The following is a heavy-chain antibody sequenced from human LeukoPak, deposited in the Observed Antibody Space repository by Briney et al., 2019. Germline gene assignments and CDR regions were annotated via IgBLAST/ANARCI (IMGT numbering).Heavy chain of an antibody. D-gene: IGHD3-22*01. CDR3: ARGYYYDSSGPNIPFDY. CDR2: IESDGSRT. J-gene: IGHJ4*02. Sequence: GGSLRLSCAASGFTFSSYWMHWVRQAPGKGLVWVSRIESDGSRTTYADSVKGRFTISRDNAKNTLYLQMNSLRAEDTAVYYCARGYYYDSSGPNIPFDYWGQGTLVTVSS. V-gene: IGHV3-74*01. CDR1: GFTFSSYW.